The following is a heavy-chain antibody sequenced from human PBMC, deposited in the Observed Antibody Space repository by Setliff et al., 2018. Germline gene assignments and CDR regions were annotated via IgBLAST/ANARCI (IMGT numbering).Heavy chain of an antibody. V-gene: IGHV3-48*01. J-gene: IGHJ4*02. CDR1: GFTFSSYS. CDR2: ISGSGSTI. CDR3: ARSGSYRVDY. D-gene: IGHD1-26*01. Sequence: GGSLRLSCAASGFTFSSYSMNWVRQAPGKGLEWVSYISGSGSTIYYADSVKGRFTISRDNARNSLYLEMNSLRADDTAVYYCARSGSYRVDYWGQGTLVTVSS.